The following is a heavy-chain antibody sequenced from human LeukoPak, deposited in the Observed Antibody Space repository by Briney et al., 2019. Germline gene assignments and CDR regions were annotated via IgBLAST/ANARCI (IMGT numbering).Heavy chain of an antibody. D-gene: IGHD3-10*01. CDR2: IYSGGST. Sequence: PGGSLRLSCAASGFTVSSNYMSWVRPAPGKGLEWVSVIYSGGSTYYADSVKGRFTISRDNSKNTLYLQMNSLRAEDTAVYYCARSSGSYYPTFDYWGQGTLVTVSS. J-gene: IGHJ4*02. CDR3: ARSSGSYYPTFDY. CDR1: GFTVSSNY. V-gene: IGHV3-53*01.